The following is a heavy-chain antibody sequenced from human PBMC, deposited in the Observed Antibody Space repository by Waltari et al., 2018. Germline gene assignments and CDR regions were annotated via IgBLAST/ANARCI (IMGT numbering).Heavy chain of an antibody. V-gene: IGHV4-59*01. D-gene: IGHD2-15*01. CDR1: GGSISGYY. Sequence: QVLLQESGPGLVKPSETLSLTCTVSGGSISGYYWNWIRQPPGKGLAGIGLIYTSGSTNYNPSLKSRVTISINPSNNQFSLKLSSVTAADTAVYYCARDHYCSGGACYPGGSTFDIWGQGTMVTVSS. CDR2: IYTSGST. CDR3: ARDHYCSGGACYPGGSTFDI. J-gene: IGHJ3*02.